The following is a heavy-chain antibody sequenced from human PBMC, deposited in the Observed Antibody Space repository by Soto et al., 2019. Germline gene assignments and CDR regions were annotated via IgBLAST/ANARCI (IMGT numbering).Heavy chain of an antibody. Sequence: SVKVSCKASGGTFNSYAISWVRQAPGQGLEWMGGIIPMFGTANYAQKFKGRVTITADESTSTGYMELSSLRSEDTAVYYCARAGSGSGRYGMDVWGQGTTVTVSS. CDR2: IIPMFGTA. CDR1: GGTFNSYA. V-gene: IGHV1-69*13. J-gene: IGHJ6*02. CDR3: ARAGSGSGRYGMDV. D-gene: IGHD3-10*01.